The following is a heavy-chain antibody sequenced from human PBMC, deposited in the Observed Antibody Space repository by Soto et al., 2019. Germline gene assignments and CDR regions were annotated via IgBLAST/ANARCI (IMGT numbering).Heavy chain of an antibody. CDR3: ATEELGRTGSAFDY. CDR1: GFTFSSYG. V-gene: IGHV3-33*01. CDR2: IWYDGSNK. J-gene: IGHJ4*02. Sequence: QVQLVESGGGVVQPGRSLRLSCAASGFTFSSYGMHWVRQAPGKGLEWVAIIWYDGSNKYYADSVKGRFPISRDNSKNPLYLHMNLLRAEDTAVYYWATEELGRTGSAFDYWGRGTLVTVSS. D-gene: IGHD7-27*01.